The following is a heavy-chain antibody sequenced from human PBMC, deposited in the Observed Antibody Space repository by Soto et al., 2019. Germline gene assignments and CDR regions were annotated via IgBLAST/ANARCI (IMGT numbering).Heavy chain of an antibody. V-gene: IGHV4-4*07. CDR2: MYNSERT. Sequence: SETLSLTCTVSGGSISGYYWSWIRQPAGKGLEWIGRMYNSERTNYIPSPKSRVTMSMDTSKNQFSLKLTSVTAADTAVYFCAREPLAHSYFDLWGQGTLVTVSS. J-gene: IGHJ4*02. CDR1: GGSISGYY. CDR3: AREPLAHSYFDL.